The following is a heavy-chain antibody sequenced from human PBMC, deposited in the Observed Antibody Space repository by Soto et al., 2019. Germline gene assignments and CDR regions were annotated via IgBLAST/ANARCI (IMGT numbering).Heavy chain of an antibody. CDR1: GFTFSSYE. J-gene: IGHJ4*02. CDR3: ARDSGGYPLDY. V-gene: IGHV3-48*03. D-gene: IGHD1-26*01. CDR2: ISSSGSTI. Sequence: GGSLRLSCAASGFTFSSYEMNWVRQAPGKGLEWVSYISSSGSTIYYADSVKGRFTISRDNAKNSLYLQMNSLRAEDTAVYYCARDSGGYPLDYWGQGTLGTVSS.